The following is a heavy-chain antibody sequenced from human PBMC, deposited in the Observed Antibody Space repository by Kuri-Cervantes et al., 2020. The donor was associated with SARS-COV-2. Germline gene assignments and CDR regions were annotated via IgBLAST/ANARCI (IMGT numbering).Heavy chain of an antibody. Sequence: GSLRLSCSVSGYSITNGYYWGWIRQPPGKGLEWIGSVYHSGETYYNPSLNRRVSIPIDASKNQFSLKLTSVTAADTAVYYCARDLQKWEQPEYWGQGALVTVSS. J-gene: IGHJ4*02. CDR2: VYHSGET. CDR1: GYSITNGYY. CDR3: ARDLQKWEQPEY. V-gene: IGHV4-38-2*02. D-gene: IGHD1-26*01.